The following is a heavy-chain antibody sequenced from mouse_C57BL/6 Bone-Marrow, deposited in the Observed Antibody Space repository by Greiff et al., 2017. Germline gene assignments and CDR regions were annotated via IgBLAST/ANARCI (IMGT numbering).Heavy chain of an antibody. D-gene: IGHD2-4*01. CDR2: INPGSGGT. J-gene: IGHJ2*01. CDR3: ARDDYPYFDY. V-gene: IGHV1-54*01. Sequence: VQVVESGAELVRPGTSVKVSCKASGYAFTNYLIEWVKQRPGQGLEWIGVINPGSGGTNYNEKFKGKATLTADKSSSTAYMQLSSLTTEDSAVYFCARDDYPYFDYWGQGTTLTVSS. CDR1: GYAFTNYL.